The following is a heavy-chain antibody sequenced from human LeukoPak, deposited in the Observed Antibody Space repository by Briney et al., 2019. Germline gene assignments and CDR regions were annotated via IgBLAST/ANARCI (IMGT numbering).Heavy chain of an antibody. CDR1: GFTVSSYS. CDR2: ISSSSSYI. D-gene: IGHD1-20*01. J-gene: IGHJ4*02. CDR3: ARDALTSVSY. V-gene: IGHV3-21*01. Sequence: GGSLRLSCAASGFTVSSYSMNWGSQAPGNGLGLGASISSSSSYIYYADSVKGRFTISRDHAKNSLYLQMNSLRAEDTAVYYCARDALTSVSYWGQGTLLTVSS.